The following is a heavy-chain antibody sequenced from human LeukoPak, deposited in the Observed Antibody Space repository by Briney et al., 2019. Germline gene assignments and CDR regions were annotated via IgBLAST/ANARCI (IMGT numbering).Heavy chain of an antibody. Sequence: ASVKVSCKASGYTFTSYGISWVRQAPGQGLEWMGWISAYNGNTDYAQKLQGRVTMTTDTSTSTAYMELRSLRSDDTAVYYCARAVVVVVPDGMDVWGQGTTVTVSS. CDR1: GYTFTSYG. CDR2: ISAYNGNT. J-gene: IGHJ6*02. D-gene: IGHD2-15*01. V-gene: IGHV1-18*01. CDR3: ARAVVVVVPDGMDV.